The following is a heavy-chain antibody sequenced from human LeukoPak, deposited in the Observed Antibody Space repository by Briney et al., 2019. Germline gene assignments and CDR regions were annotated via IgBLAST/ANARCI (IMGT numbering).Heavy chain of an antibody. J-gene: IGHJ3*01. CDR3: AKDPNGDYIGAFDV. CDR2: ITGSGGWT. D-gene: IGHD4-17*01. V-gene: IGHV3-23*01. Sequence: GGSLRLSCAASGLTFSNYAMMWLRQAPGKGLEWVSAITGSGGWTLYADPVKGRFTISRDNSKNTLYLEMSSLRVEDTAVYYCAKDPNGDYIGAFDVWGQGTMVTVSS. CDR1: GLTFSNYA.